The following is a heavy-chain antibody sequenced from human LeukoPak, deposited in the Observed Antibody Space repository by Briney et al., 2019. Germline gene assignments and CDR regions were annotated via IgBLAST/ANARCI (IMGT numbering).Heavy chain of an antibody. CDR3: AKDSWGMDV. J-gene: IGHJ6*02. CDR2: ITGSGRST. V-gene: IGHV3-23*01. CDR1: GLTFSSNV. Sequence: GGSLRLSCAASGLTFSSNVMSWVRQAPGKGLEWVAAITGSGRSTYYADSVKGRFTIARDNSNNTLNLQMNSLRAEDTAVYYCAKDSWGMDVWGQGTTVTVSS.